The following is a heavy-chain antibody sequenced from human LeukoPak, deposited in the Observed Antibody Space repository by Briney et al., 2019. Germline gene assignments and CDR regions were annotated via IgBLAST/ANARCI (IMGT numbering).Heavy chain of an antibody. CDR1: GFTFGSYA. D-gene: IGHD2-2*01. V-gene: IGHV3-23*01. Sequence: GGSLRLSCAVSGFTFGSYAMSWVRQAPGKGPEWVSGISGSGGMTYYADSVKGRFTISRDNYKNTLYLQMNSLRAEDTAVYYCAKDQAVRTPGAFDIWGQGTMVTVSS. CDR2: ISGSGGMT. J-gene: IGHJ3*02. CDR3: AKDQAVRTPGAFDI.